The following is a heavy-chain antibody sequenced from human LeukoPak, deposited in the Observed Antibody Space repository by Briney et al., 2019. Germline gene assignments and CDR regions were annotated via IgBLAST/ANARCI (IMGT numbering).Heavy chain of an antibody. D-gene: IGHD6-6*01. CDR1: GFTVSSNY. CDR2: IKQDGSEK. J-gene: IGHJ4*02. Sequence: GGSLRLSCAASGFTVSSNYMSWVRQAPGKGLEWVANIKQDGSEKYYVDSVKGRFTISRDNAKNSLYLQMNSLRAEDTAVYYCARAYSSSTFDYWGQGTLVTVSS. CDR3: ARAYSSSTFDY. V-gene: IGHV3-7*01.